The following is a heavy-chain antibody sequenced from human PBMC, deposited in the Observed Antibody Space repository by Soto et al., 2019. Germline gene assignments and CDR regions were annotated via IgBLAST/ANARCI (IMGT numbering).Heavy chain of an antibody. Sequence: SDNLSLTCAVFGCSFSSGGYSWSWIRQPPGKGLEWIGYIYHSGSTYYNPSLKSRVTISVDRSKNQFSLKLSSVTAADTAVYYCARSQTTVTSYDYWGQGTLVTVS. J-gene: IGHJ4*02. CDR2: IYHSGST. CDR3: ARSQTTVTSYDY. CDR1: GCSFSSGGYS. V-gene: IGHV4-30-2*01. D-gene: IGHD4-17*01.